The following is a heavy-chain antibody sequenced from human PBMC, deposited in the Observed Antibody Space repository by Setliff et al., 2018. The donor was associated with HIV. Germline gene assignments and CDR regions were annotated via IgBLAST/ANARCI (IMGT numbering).Heavy chain of an antibody. Sequence: SETLSLTCAVSGGSMRSSGYSWTWIRQAPGKGLEWVGYIYYNGNAYYNPSLKSRVTISVDRSKNQFSLKLSSVTAADTAVYYCARHRLGNIGDYIRIGAIDIWGQGTMVTVS. CDR3: ARHRLGNIGDYIRIGAIDI. CDR1: GGSMRSSGYS. V-gene: IGHV4-30-2*01. D-gene: IGHD4-17*01. J-gene: IGHJ3*02. CDR2: IYYNGNA.